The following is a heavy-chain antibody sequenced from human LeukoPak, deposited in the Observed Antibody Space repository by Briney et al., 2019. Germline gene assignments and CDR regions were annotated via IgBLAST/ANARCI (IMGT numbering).Heavy chain of an antibody. CDR1: GGTFSSYA. Sequence: SVKVSCKASGGTFSSYAISWVRQAPGQGVGWMVMIIPIFGTANYAQKFQGRVTITTDESTSTAYMELSSLRSEDTAVYYCARGDVVVPAAMSWGQGTLVTVSS. J-gene: IGHJ4*02. D-gene: IGHD2-2*01. CDR2: IIPIFGTA. CDR3: ARGDVVVPAAMS. V-gene: IGHV1-69*05.